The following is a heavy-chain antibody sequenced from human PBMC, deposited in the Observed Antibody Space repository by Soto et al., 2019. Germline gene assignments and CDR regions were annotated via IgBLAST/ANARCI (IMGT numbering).Heavy chain of an antibody. V-gene: IGHV4-30-4*01. CDR1: GCSISSGDYY. J-gene: IGHJ6*02. Sequence: KTSNTLSLTCTVSGCSISSGDYYWSWILQPPGKGLEWIGYIYYSGSTYYNPSLKSRVTISVDTSKNQFSLKLSSVTAADTAVYYCARDFMTGGNFSYYYGMDVWGQGTTVTVSS. CDR3: ARDFMTGGNFSYYYGMDV. CDR2: IYYSGST. D-gene: IGHD4-4*01.